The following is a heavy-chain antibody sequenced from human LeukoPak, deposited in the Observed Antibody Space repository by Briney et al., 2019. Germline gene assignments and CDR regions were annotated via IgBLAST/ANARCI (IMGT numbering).Heavy chain of an antibody. CDR2: IYYSGST. V-gene: IGHV4-59*01. CDR3: ARFGDGYNSGWFDY. D-gene: IGHD5-24*01. Sequence: SKTLSLTCTVSGGSISSYYWSWIRQPPGKGLEWIGYIYYSGSTNYNPSLKSRVTISVDTSKNQFSLKLSSVTAADTAVYYCARFGDGYNSGWFDYWGQGTLVTVSS. J-gene: IGHJ4*02. CDR1: GGSISSYY.